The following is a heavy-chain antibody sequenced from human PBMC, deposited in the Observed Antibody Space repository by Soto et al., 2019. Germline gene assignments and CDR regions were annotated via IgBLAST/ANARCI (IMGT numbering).Heavy chain of an antibody. CDR2: ISGSGGST. Sequence: GGSLRLSCAASGFTFSSYAMSWVRQAPGKGLEWVSAISGSGGSTYYADSVKGRFTISRDNSKNTLYLQMNSLRAEDTAVYYCANRDPNYYDSSGYYAFDIWGQGTMVTVSS. CDR3: ANRDPNYYDSSGYYAFDI. J-gene: IGHJ3*02. CDR1: GFTFSSYA. D-gene: IGHD3-22*01. V-gene: IGHV3-23*01.